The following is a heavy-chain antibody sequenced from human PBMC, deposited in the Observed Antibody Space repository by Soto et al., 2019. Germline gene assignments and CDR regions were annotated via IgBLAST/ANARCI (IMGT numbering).Heavy chain of an antibody. Sequence: GGSLRLSCAASGFTFSSYSMNWVRQAPGKGLEWVSSISSSSSYIYYADSVKGRFTISRDSAKNSLYLQMNSLRAEDTAVYYCASPFLNYGDVGFDAFDIWGQGTMVTVSS. D-gene: IGHD4-17*01. CDR2: ISSSSSYI. J-gene: IGHJ3*02. CDR1: GFTFSSYS. V-gene: IGHV3-21*01. CDR3: ASPFLNYGDVGFDAFDI.